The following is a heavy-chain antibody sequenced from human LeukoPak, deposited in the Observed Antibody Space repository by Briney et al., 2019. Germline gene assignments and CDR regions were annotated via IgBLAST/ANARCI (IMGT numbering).Heavy chain of an antibody. CDR3: ARRDYYDSSGYYKFDY. CDR2: IKQDGSEK. Sequence: MHWXXXAPGKGLEWVANIKQDGSEKYYVDSVKGRFTISRDNAKNSLYLQMNSLRAEDTAVYYCARRDYYDSSGYYKFDYWGQGTLVTVSS. V-gene: IGHV3-7*01. D-gene: IGHD3-22*01. J-gene: IGHJ4*02.